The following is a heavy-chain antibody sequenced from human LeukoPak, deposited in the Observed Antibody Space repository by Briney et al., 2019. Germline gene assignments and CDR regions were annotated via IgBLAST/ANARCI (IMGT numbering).Heavy chain of an antibody. V-gene: IGHV3-30*03. J-gene: IGHJ4*02. D-gene: IGHD6-13*01. CDR2: ISYDGSNK. CDR1: GFTFSSYG. Sequence: PGGSLRLSCAASGFTFSSYGMHWVRQAPGKGLEWVAVISYDGSNKYYADSVKGRFTISRDNSKNTLYLQMNSLRAEDTAVYYCASLHSRVAAAVHFDYWGQGTLVTVSS. CDR3: ASLHSRVAAAVHFDY.